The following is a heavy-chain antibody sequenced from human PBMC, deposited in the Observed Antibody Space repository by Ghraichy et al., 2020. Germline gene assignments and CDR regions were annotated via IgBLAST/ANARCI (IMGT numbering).Heavy chain of an antibody. CDR2: IYYSGST. CDR1: GGSITSGGYY. Sequence: SETLSLTCTVSGGSITSGGYYWSWIRQYPGKGLEWIGYIYYSGSTSYNPSLKSRVTISVDTSKNQFFLRLSSVTAEDTAVYYCARVVVAATAWIDPWGQGTLVTVSS. D-gene: IGHD2-15*01. CDR3: ARVVVAATAWIDP. J-gene: IGHJ5*02. V-gene: IGHV4-31*03.